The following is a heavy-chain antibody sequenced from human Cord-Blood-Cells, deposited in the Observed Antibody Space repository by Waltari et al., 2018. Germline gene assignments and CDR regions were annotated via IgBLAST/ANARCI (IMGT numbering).Heavy chain of an antibody. CDR3: VRGFLEYSSSYYFGY. D-gene: IGHD6-6*01. J-gene: IGHJ4*02. Sequence: QVQTVQSGAEVKKPGPPVKASCKASVYTFTSYAMHTVRRAPGQRLEWMGWVNAGNSNTKYSRQFQGRVTITRETSASTAYMELSSLRSEDTAVYYGVRGFLEYSSSYYFGYWGQGTLVTISS. V-gene: IGHV1-3*01. CDR2: VNAGNSNT. CDR1: VYTFTSYA.